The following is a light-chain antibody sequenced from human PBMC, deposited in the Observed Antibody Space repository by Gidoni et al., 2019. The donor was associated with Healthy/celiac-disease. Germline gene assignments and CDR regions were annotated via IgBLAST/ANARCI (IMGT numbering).Light chain of an antibody. Sequence: SSDLPQTPAVSVALGQTVRITCQGDSLRSYYASWYQQKPGQAPVLVIYGKNNRPSGIPDRFSGSSSGNTASLTITGAQAEDEADYYCNSRDSSGNHYVFGTGTKVTVL. CDR3: NSRDSSGNHYV. V-gene: IGLV3-19*01. CDR2: GKN. CDR1: SLRSYY. J-gene: IGLJ1*01.